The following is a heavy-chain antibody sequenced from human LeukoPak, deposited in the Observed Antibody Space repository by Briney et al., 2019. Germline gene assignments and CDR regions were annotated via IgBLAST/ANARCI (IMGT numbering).Heavy chain of an antibody. D-gene: IGHD3-9*01. CDR3: ATVHREPFRPNDINWFDP. J-gene: IGHJ5*02. CDR2: FDPEDGET. CDR1: GYTLTELS. Sequence: GASVKVSCKVSGYTLTELSMHWVRQAPGKELEWMGGFDPEDGETIYAQKFQGRVTMTEDTSTDTAYMELSSLRSEDTAVYYCATVHREPFRPNDINWFDPWGQGTLVTVSS. V-gene: IGHV1-24*01.